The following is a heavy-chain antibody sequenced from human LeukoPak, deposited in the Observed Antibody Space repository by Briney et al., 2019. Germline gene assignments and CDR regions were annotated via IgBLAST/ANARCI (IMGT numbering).Heavy chain of an antibody. D-gene: IGHD1-26*01. J-gene: IGHJ2*01. Sequence: GGSLRLSCAASGFTFSDYYMSWIRQAPGKGLEWVSYTSSSSSYTNYADSVKGRFTISRDNAKNSLYLQMNSLRAEDTAIYYCAKDRTVGASYWYFDLWGRGTLVTVSS. CDR1: GFTFSDYY. CDR2: TSSSSSYT. V-gene: IGHV3-11*05. CDR3: AKDRTVGASYWYFDL.